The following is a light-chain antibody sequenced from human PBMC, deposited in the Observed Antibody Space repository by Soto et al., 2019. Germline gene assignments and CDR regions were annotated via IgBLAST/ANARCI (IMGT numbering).Light chain of an antibody. J-gene: IGLJ2*01. Sequence: QSALTQPASVSGSPGQSITISCTGTSSEVGGYNYVSWYQQHPGKAPKLMIYDVSNRPSGVSNRFSGSKSGNTASLTISVLQAEDEADYYCSSYTSSSTFVFGGGTKLTVL. CDR3: SSYTSSSTFV. CDR1: SSEVGGYNY. CDR2: DVS. V-gene: IGLV2-14*01.